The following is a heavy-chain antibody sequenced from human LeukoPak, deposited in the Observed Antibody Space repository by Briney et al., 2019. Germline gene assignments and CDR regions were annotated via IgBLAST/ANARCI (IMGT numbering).Heavy chain of an antibody. V-gene: IGHV4-59*12. J-gene: IGHJ4*02. CDR3: SRESGAFSPFGY. D-gene: IGHD1-26*01. CDR2: MSYSGST. CDR1: GDSISTYS. Sequence: PSETLSLTCTVSGDSISTYSWSWIRQPPGQGLEWLGYMSYSGSTNYNPSLKSRVTMSLDRAKNLLSLNLNSVTAADTAVYYCSRESGAFSPFGYWGQGILVTV.